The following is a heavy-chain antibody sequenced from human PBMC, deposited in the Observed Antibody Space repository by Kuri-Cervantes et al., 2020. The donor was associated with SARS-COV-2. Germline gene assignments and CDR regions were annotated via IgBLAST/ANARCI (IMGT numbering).Heavy chain of an antibody. Sequence: SVKVSCKASGDTFSSYAISWVRQAPGQGLEWMGRIIPILGKANYAQKFQGRVTITADKSTSTAYMELSSLRPEDTAVYYCAREPGGGYYPHWGQGTLVTVSS. D-gene: IGHD3-22*01. V-gene: IGHV1-69*04. CDR2: IIPILGKA. J-gene: IGHJ4*02. CDR3: AREPGGGYYPH. CDR1: GDTFSSYA.